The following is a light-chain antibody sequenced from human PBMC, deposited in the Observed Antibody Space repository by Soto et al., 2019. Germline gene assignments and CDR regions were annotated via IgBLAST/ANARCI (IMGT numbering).Light chain of an antibody. CDR1: RLDVGGYNY. CDR3: CSYVSSKTDV. V-gene: IGLV2-14*03. Sequence: QSVLTQPASVSGSPGQSITISCTGTRLDVGGYNYVSWYQQHPGKAPKLIIYEVTNRPSGVSDRFSGSKSDNTASLTISGLQTEDEADYYCCSYVSSKTDVFGTGTKLTVL. CDR2: EVT. J-gene: IGLJ1*01.